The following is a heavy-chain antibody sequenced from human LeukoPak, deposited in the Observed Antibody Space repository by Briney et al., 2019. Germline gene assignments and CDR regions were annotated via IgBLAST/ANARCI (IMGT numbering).Heavy chain of an antibody. D-gene: IGHD1-26*01. CDR3: ARATYYHATFDY. V-gene: IGHV4-59*12. J-gene: IGHJ4*02. CDR2: IYYSGSS. CDR1: GGSISGYH. Sequence: SETLSLTCNVSGGSISGYHWSWIRQPPGKGLEWLGYIYYSGSSNYNPSLKSRVTMSADTSKNQFSLKLSSVTAADTAVYYCARATYYHATFDYWGQGTLVTVSS.